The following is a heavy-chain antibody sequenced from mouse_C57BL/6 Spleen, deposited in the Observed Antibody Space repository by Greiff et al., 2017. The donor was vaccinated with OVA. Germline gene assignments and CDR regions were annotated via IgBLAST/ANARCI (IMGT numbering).Heavy chain of an antibody. Sequence: VQLQQSGAELVRPGASVKLSCTASGFNIKDYYMHWVKQRPEQGLEWIGRIDPEDGDTEYAPKFQGKATMTADTSSNTAYLQLSSLTSEDTAVYYCTTFYGYDNWYVDVWGTGTTVTVSS. J-gene: IGHJ1*03. D-gene: IGHD2-2*01. CDR1: GFNIKDYY. CDR3: TTFYGYDNWYVDV. V-gene: IGHV14-1*01. CDR2: IDPEDGDT.